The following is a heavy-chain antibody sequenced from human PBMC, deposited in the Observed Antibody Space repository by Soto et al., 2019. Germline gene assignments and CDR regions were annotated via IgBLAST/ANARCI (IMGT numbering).Heavy chain of an antibody. Sequence: SETLSLTCTVSGGSISSGGFYWSWIRQHPGQGLEWIGYIYYSGSTYYNPSLKSRVTISVDTSKNQFSLKLSSVTAADTAVYYCARDVYSNYGMDVWGQGTTVTVSS. V-gene: IGHV4-30-4*08. CDR3: ARDVYSNYGMDV. D-gene: IGHD4-4*01. CDR2: IYYSGST. CDR1: GGSISSGGFY. J-gene: IGHJ6*02.